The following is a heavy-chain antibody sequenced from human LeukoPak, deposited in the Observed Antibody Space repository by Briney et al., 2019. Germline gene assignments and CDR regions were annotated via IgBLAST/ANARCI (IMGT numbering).Heavy chain of an antibody. V-gene: IGHV3-21*01. CDR1: GFTFSSYS. CDR3: ARVPQSQYHYGDYLFDY. D-gene: IGHD4-17*01. Sequence: GESLKISCAASGFTFSSYSMNWVRQATGNGLEWVSSISSSSSYIYYADSVKGRFTISRDNAKNSLYLQMNSLRAEDTAVYYCARVPQSQYHYGDYLFDYWGQGTLVTVSS. CDR2: ISSSSSYI. J-gene: IGHJ4*02.